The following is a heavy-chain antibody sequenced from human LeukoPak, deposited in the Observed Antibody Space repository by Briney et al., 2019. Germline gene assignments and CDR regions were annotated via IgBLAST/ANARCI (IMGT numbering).Heavy chain of an antibody. V-gene: IGHV4-34*01. CDR3: ARRLGGYTNFDY. CDR1: GRPFSGNY. Sequence: PSETLSLTCAVYGRPFSGNYWSWIRQPPGKGLEWIGEISHSGTTSYNTSLKSRVSISVDPSKNQFSLRMFFVTVADTAVYYCARRLGGYTNFDYWGHGNMVTVSS. J-gene: IGHJ4*01. D-gene: IGHD3-16*01. CDR2: ISHSGTT.